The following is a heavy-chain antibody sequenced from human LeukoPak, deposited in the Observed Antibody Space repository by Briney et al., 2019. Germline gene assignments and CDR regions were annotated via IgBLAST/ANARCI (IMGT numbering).Heavy chain of an antibody. CDR1: GFTFSSYW. CDR2: IKQDGSEK. D-gene: IGHD3-9*01. V-gene: IGHV3-7*05. J-gene: IGHJ6*02. Sequence: GGSLRLSCAASGFTFSSYWMSWVRQAPGKGLEWVANIKQDGSEKYYVDSVKGRFTISRDNAKNSLYLQMNSLRAEDTAVYYCARRIRNYDILTGYWGHYYYGMDVRGQGTPVTVSS. CDR3: ARRIRNYDILTGYWGHYYYGMDV.